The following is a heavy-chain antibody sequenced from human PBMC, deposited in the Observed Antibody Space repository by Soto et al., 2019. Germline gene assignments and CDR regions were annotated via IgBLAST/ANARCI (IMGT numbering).Heavy chain of an antibody. CDR1: GGSLSNYG. CDR3: ARGDATKIVVTTDYAMDV. D-gene: IGHD4-17*01. Sequence: SVKVSCKASGGSLSNYGISWVRQAPGQGLEWMGGIIPVFGTANYAQEFQGRVTITADESTNIVYMDVTSLRSEDTAVYYCARGDATKIVVTTDYAMDVWGQGTTVTVSS. V-gene: IGHV1-69*13. J-gene: IGHJ6*02. CDR2: IIPVFGTA.